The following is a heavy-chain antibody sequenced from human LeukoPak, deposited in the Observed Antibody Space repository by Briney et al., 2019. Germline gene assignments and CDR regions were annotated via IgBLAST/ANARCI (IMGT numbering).Heavy chain of an antibody. CDR3: ASIPPAYCSGGSCYGFRAFDI. J-gene: IGHJ3*02. CDR2: INHSGST. Sequence: GSLRLSCAASGFIFSDYYMSWIRQPPGKGLVWIGEINHSGSTNYNPSLKSRVTISVDTSKNQFSLKLSSVTAADTAVYYCASIPPAYCSGGSCYGFRAFDIWGQGTMVTVSS. CDR1: GFIFSDYY. D-gene: IGHD2-15*01. V-gene: IGHV4-34*01.